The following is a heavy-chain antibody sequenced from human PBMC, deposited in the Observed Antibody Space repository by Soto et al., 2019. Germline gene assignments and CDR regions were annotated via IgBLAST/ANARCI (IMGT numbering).Heavy chain of an antibody. Sequence: GGSLRLSCAASGFTFSSYSMNWVRQAPGKGLEWVSSISSRSSYIYYADSVKGRFTISRDNAKNSLYLQMNSLRAEDTAVYYCARDGSDYYDIYYYYGMDVWGQGTTVTVSS. D-gene: IGHD3-22*01. CDR2: ISSRSSYI. J-gene: IGHJ6*02. CDR3: ARDGSDYYDIYYYYGMDV. CDR1: GFTFSSYS. V-gene: IGHV3-21*01.